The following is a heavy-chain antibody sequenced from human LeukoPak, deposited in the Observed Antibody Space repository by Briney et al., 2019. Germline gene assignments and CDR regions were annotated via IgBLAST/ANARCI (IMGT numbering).Heavy chain of an antibody. Sequence: GASVKVSCKASGYTFTGYYMHWVRQAPGQGLEWMGWINPNSGDTHYAQKFQGRVTMTRDTSITTAYMDLSRLRSDDTAVYYCARVRSNYDFWSGYSHAFDIWGQGTMVTVSS. CDR2: INPNSGDT. CDR3: ARVRSNYDFWSGYSHAFDI. J-gene: IGHJ3*02. D-gene: IGHD3-3*01. CDR1: GYTFTGYY. V-gene: IGHV1-2*02.